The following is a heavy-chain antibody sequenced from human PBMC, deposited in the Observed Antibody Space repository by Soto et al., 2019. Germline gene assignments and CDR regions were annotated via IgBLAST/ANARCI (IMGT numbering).Heavy chain of an antibody. CDR3: AREYSSAWKTFDY. D-gene: IGHD6-19*01. V-gene: IGHV3-23*01. CDR1: GFTFDSYA. CDR2: ISGIGGTT. J-gene: IGHJ4*02. Sequence: GGSLRLSCAASGFTFDSYAMSWVRQAPGKGLEWVSAISGIGGTTYYADSVKGRFTISRDNSKNTLYLQMNSLRAEDTAVYYCAREYSSAWKTFDYWGQGILVTVS.